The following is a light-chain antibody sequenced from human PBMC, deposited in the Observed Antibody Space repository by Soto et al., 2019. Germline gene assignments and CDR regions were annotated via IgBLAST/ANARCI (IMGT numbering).Light chain of an antibody. CDR1: DLGVTS. CDR2: DYT. Sequence: SYELTQPPSVSVAPGQTARITCGGNDLGVTSVHWYQQRPGQAPVLVVSDYTDRPSRIPERFSDSNSGTSASLAISGLQSEDEADYYCAAWDDSLNGVVFGGGTKVTVL. CDR3: AAWDDSLNGVV. J-gene: IGLJ2*01. V-gene: IGLV3-21*02.